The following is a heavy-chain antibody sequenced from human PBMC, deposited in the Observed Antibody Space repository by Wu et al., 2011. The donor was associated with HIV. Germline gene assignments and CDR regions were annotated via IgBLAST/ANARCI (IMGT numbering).Heavy chain of an antibody. Sequence: SGYSLPATGSAGCARCPEGLEYMGMIYPPDSDTRYSPSFQGQVTISADKSINTAYLQWNSLRASDTAIYYCARQSTRSFDVWGQGTMVSVSS. CDR1: GYSLPATG. CDR2: IYPPDSDT. J-gene: IGHJ3*01. V-gene: IGHV5-51*01. CDR3: ARQSTRSFDV.